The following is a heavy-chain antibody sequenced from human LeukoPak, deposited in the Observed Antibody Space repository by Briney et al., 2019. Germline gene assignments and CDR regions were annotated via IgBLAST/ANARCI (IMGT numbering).Heavy chain of an antibody. CDR2: MYHSGTT. J-gene: IGHJ4*02. CDR1: GYSVSSGYY. Sequence: SETLSLTCSVSGYSVSSGYYWGWIRQSPGKGLEWIGSMYHSGTTYYNPSLKSRVTISMDVSKNHFSLKLSSVTAADTAVYYCARTYDYVWGSYRSHSFDSWGQGTLVTVSS. CDR3: ARTYDYVWGSYRSHSFDS. V-gene: IGHV4-38-2*02. D-gene: IGHD3-16*02.